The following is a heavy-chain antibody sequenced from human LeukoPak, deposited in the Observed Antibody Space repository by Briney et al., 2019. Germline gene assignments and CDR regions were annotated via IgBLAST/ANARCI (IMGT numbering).Heavy chain of an antibody. D-gene: IGHD2-2*01. CDR2: ISSNGGST. Sequence: GGSLRLSCAASGFTFSHYAMHWVRQAPGKGLEYDSAISSNGGSTYYANSVKGRFTISRDNSKNTLYLQMGSLRAEDMGVYYCARDSITVSVGAFDIWGQGTMVIVSS. V-gene: IGHV3-64*01. J-gene: IGHJ3*02. CDR1: GFTFSHYA. CDR3: ARDSITVSVGAFDI.